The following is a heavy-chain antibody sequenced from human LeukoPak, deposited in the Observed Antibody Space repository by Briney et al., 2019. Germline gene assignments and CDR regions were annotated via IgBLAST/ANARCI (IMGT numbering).Heavy chain of an antibody. Sequence: ASVKVSCKASGYTFTGYYMHWVRQAPGQGLEWMGWINPNSGGTNYAQKFQGRVTMTRDTSISTAYMELSSLRSEDTAVYYCASLKGDSGSYPYFDYWGQGTLVTVSS. V-gene: IGHV1-2*02. J-gene: IGHJ4*02. CDR2: INPNSGGT. CDR1: GYTFTGYY. CDR3: ASLKGDSGSYPYFDY. D-gene: IGHD1-26*01.